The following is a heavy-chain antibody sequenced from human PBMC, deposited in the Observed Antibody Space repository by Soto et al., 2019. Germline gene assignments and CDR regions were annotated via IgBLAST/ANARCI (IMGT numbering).Heavy chain of an antibody. CDR1: GFTFSSYS. D-gene: IGHD5-12*01. V-gene: IGHV3-21*01. Sequence: EVQLVESGGGLVKPGGSLRLSCAASGFTFSSYSMNWVRQAPGKGLEWVSSISGSGSYIYHADSVKGRFTISRDNAKNSLDLQMNSLRAENTAVYYCARDKEGLVATTFDYWGQGTLVTVSS. CDR2: ISGSGSYI. CDR3: ARDKEGLVATTFDY. J-gene: IGHJ4*02.